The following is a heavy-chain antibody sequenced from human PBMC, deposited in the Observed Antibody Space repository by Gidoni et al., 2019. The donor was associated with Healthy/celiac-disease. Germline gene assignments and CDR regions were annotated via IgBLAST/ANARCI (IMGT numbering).Heavy chain of an antibody. J-gene: IGHJ4*02. CDR1: GCTFSSYA. CDR2: ISGSGGST. V-gene: IGHV3-23*01. CDR3: AKDRPHYYDSSGTNNFDY. D-gene: IGHD3-22*01. Sequence: EVQLLESGGGLVKPGGSLGLSCAASGCTFSSYAMSWVRQAPGKGLEWVSAISGSGGSTYYADSVKGRFTISRDNSKNTLYLQMNSLRAEDTAVYYCAKDRPHYYDSSGTNNFDYWGQGTLVTVSS.